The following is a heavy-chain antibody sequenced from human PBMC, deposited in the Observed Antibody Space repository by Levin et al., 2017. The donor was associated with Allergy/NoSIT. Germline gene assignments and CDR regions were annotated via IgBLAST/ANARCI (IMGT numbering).Heavy chain of an antibody. J-gene: IGHJ3*02. Sequence: GESLKISCAASGFTFSDYYMSWIRQAPGKGLEWVSYISSSGSTIYYADSVKGRFTISRDNAKNSLYLQMNSLRAEDTAVYYCARGRSGYSFREAFDIWGQGTMVTVSS. CDR3: ARGRSGYSFREAFDI. CDR2: ISSSGSTI. CDR1: GFTFSDYY. V-gene: IGHV3-11*01. D-gene: IGHD3-3*01.